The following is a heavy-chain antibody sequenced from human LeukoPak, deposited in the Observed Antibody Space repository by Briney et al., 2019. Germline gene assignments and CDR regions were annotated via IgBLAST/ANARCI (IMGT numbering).Heavy chain of an antibody. V-gene: IGHV4-59*01. CDR2: IYYSGST. CDR3: ATLHKPIVGATILHDY. Sequence: PSETLSLTCTVSGGSISSYYWSWIRQPPGKGLEWIGYIYYSGSTNYNPSLKSRVTISVDTSKNQFSLKLSSVTAADTAVYYCATLHKPIVGATILHDYWGQGTLVTVSS. CDR1: GGSISSYY. D-gene: IGHD1-26*01. J-gene: IGHJ4*02.